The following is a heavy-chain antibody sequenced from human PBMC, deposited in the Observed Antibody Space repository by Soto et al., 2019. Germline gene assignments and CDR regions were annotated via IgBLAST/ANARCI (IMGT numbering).Heavy chain of an antibody. Sequence: QVQLQESGPGLVKPSQTLSLTCTVSGGSISSGGYYWSWIRQHPGKGLEWIGYIYYSGSTYYNPSLKSRVTISVDTSKNQFSLKLSSVTAADTSVYYCAREGYCSGGSYYTGYYSGMDFWGQGTTVTVSS. CDR2: IYYSGST. CDR1: GGSISSGGYY. D-gene: IGHD2-15*01. CDR3: AREGYCSGGSYYTGYYSGMDF. V-gene: IGHV4-31*03. J-gene: IGHJ6*02.